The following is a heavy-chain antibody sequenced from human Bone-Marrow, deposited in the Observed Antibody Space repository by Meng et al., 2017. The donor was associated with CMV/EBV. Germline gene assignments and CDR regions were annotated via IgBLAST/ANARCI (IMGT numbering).Heavy chain of an antibody. J-gene: IGHJ6*02. CDR1: GFTFSNAW. CDR3: TTDYSPYYYDSSGYLLCYYYGMDV. D-gene: IGHD3-22*01. Sequence: GESLKISCAASGFTFSNAWMSWVRQAPGKGLEWVGRIKSKTDGGTTDYAAPVKGRFTISRDDSKNTLYLQMNSLKTEDTAVYYCTTDYSPYYYDSSGYLLCYYYGMDVWGQGTTVTVSS. V-gene: IGHV3-15*01. CDR2: IKSKTDGGTT.